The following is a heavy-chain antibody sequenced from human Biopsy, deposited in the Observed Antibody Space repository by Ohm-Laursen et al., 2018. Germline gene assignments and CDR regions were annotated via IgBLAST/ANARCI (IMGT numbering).Heavy chain of an antibody. CDR3: AKDWTSQYYYDSMDDY. J-gene: IGHJ4*02. V-gene: IGHV3-23*01. CDR1: GFTFSRYA. Sequence: GSLRLSCAASGFTFSRYAMSWVRQAPGKGLEWVSAISGSGRTYYADSVKGRFTISRDNSKNTLYLQMDSLRVEDTAVYYCAKDWTSQYYYDSMDDYWGQGTLVIVSS. D-gene: IGHD3-22*01. CDR2: ISGSGRT.